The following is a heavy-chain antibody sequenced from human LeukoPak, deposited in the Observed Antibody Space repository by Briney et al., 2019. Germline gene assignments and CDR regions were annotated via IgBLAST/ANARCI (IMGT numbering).Heavy chain of an antibody. Sequence: GGSLRLSCAASGFTFSSYGMHWVRQAPGKGLEWVAVISYDGSNKYHADSVKGRFTISRDNSKNTLYLQMNSLRAEDTAVYYCAKDQLSKSAQWLVYYYYGMDVWGQGTTVTVSS. V-gene: IGHV3-30*18. CDR3: AKDQLSKSAQWLVYYYYGMDV. D-gene: IGHD6-19*01. CDR2: ISYDGSNK. J-gene: IGHJ6*02. CDR1: GFTFSSYG.